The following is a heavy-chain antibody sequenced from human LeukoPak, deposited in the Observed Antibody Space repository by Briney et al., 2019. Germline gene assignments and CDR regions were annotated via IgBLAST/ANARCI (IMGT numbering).Heavy chain of an antibody. J-gene: IGHJ5*02. Sequence: ASVKVSCNASGYTFTSYGISWVRHAPGQGLEWMGWISAYNGNTNYAQKLQGRVTITTDTSTSTAYMELRSLRSDDTAVYYCARVSAAAGTDWFDPWGQGTLVTVSS. D-gene: IGHD6-13*01. CDR3: ARVSAAAGTDWFDP. CDR1: GYTFTSYG. CDR2: ISAYNGNT. V-gene: IGHV1-18*01.